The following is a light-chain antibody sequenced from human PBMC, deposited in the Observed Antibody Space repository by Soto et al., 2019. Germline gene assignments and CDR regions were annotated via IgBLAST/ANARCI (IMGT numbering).Light chain of an antibody. Sequence: EIVLTQSPVTLYLSPGERATLSCRASQSVSSYLAWYQQKPGQAPRLLIYDASNRATGIPARFSGSGSGTDFTLTISSLEPEYFAVYYCQQRSNWPSTFGGGTKVEIK. CDR3: QQRSNWPST. CDR1: QSVSSY. CDR2: DAS. J-gene: IGKJ4*01. V-gene: IGKV3-11*01.